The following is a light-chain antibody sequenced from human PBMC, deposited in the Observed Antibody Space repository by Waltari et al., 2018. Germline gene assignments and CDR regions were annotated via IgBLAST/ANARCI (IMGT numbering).Light chain of an antibody. Sequence: DFQMTHSPSSLSASVGDRVTITCQASQDISNYLNWYQQKPGKAPKLLIYDASNLETGVPSRFSGSGSGTDFTFTISSLQPEDIATYYCQQYDNLPWTFGQGTKVEIK. J-gene: IGKJ1*01. V-gene: IGKV1-33*01. CDR1: QDISNY. CDR2: DAS. CDR3: QQYDNLPWT.